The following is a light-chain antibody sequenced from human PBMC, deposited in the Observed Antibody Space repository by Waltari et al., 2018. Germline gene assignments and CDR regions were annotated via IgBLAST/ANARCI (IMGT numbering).Light chain of an antibody. V-gene: IGKV1-39*01. CDR1: QNINKY. J-gene: IGKJ3*01. Sequence: DIQMTQSPSSLSASIGDRVTITCRASQNINKYLNWYQQKPGKAPKVLIVAASSLQSGVPSRFSGSGSGTDFTLTISSLQPEDFATYYCQQSYNNNPFTFGPGTKVDIK. CDR3: QQSYNNNPFT. CDR2: AAS.